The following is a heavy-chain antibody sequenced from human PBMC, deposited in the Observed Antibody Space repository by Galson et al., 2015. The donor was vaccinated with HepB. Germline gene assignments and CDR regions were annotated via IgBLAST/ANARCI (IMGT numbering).Heavy chain of an antibody. V-gene: IGHV1-69*04. Sequence: SVKVSCKASGDSVSGHAISWVRQAPGQGLEWMGRIIPMFDVKNYQQTFQDRATISADMSTNTVYLELSRLSSEDTAVYFCANQSTSSVGNWFGPWGQGTLVTVSS. D-gene: IGHD6-6*01. CDR2: IIPMFDVK. CDR1: GDSVSGHA. J-gene: IGHJ5*02. CDR3: ANQSTSSVGNWFGP.